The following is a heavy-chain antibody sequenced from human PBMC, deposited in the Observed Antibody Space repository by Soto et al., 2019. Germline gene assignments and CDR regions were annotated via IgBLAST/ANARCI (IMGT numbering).Heavy chain of an antibody. V-gene: IGHV4-39*01. D-gene: IGHD2-2*01. CDR3: ARLHGYCSSSSSHGHYAMDV. J-gene: IGHJ6*02. Sequence: SETLSLTCTVSSAPVSSSTYTWGWIRQPPGKGLEWFGSIYYSGSTYYNPSLNSRVTVSVDTSKNQFSLKVTSVTAADTAVYYCARLHGYCSSSSSHGHYAMDVWGQGTTVT. CDR1: SAPVSSSTYT. CDR2: IYYSGST.